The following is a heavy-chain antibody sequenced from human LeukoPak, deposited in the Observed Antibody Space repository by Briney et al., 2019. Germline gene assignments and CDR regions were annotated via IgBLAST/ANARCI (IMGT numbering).Heavy chain of an antibody. CDR2: ISSSGSTI. V-gene: IGHV3-48*03. D-gene: IGHD6-19*01. Sequence: GGSLRLSCAASGFTFSSYEMNWVRQAPGKGLEWVSYISSSGSTIYYADSVKGRFTISRDNAKNSLYLQMNSLRAEDTAVYYCARSKARYIAVAVNFGYWGQGTLVTVSS. CDR1: GFTFSSYE. J-gene: IGHJ4*02. CDR3: ARSKARYIAVAVNFGY.